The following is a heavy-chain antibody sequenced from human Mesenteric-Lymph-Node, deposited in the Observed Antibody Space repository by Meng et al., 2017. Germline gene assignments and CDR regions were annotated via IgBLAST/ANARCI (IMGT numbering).Heavy chain of an antibody. CDR2: IYYSGST. CDR3: ARGAYYYDSSGFYYSTPPYYFDY. CDR1: GGSISNSSYY. J-gene: IGHJ4*01. D-gene: IGHD3-22*01. V-gene: IGHV4-39*07. Sequence: SETLSLTCTVSGGSISNSSYYWGWIRQPPGKGLEWIGSIYYSGSTYYNPSPKSRVTISVDTSKNQFSLKLSTVTGADTAVYYCARGAYYYDSSGFYYSTPPYYFDYWGQGTLVTVSS.